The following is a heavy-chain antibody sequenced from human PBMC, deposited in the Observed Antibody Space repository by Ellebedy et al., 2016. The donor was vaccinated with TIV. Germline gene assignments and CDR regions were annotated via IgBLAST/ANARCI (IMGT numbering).Heavy chain of an antibody. CDR3: AKDSDVLRYFDWFSA. CDR2: ISSSGQTT. CDR1: GFTFNNYA. D-gene: IGHD3-9*01. V-gene: IGHV3-23*01. J-gene: IGHJ5*02. Sequence: PGGSLRLSCAASGFTFNNYAMSRVRQAPGKGLQWVASISSSGQTTYYADSVKGRFTISRDNSKRTLYLQMYSLRAEDTATYYCAKDSDVLRYFDWFSAWGQGTQVTVSS.